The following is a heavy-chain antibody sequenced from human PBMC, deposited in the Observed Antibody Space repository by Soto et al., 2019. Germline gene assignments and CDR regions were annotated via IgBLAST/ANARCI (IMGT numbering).Heavy chain of an antibody. J-gene: IGHJ6*02. CDR3: ARGNYDFWSGYPYYGMDV. CDR2: MYNSGST. Sequence: QVQLQESGPGLVKPSQTLSLTCTVSGGSVSSGDYYWSWIRQPPGKGLEWIGDMYNSGSTYYNPSLKSRVTISVDTSKNQFSLKVSSVTAADTAVYYCARGNYDFWSGYPYYGMDVWGQGTTVTVSS. CDR1: GGSVSSGDYY. D-gene: IGHD3-3*01. V-gene: IGHV4-30-4*01.